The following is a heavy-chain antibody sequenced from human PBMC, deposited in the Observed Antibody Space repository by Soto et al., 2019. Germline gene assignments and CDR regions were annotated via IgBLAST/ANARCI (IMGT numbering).Heavy chain of an antibody. V-gene: IGHV3-64*02. CDR3: ARGPSTVATWLDY. CDR2: ISDNGGTT. J-gene: IGHJ4*02. D-gene: IGHD4-17*01. Sequence: EVQLVESGEGLVQPGGSLRLSCSASGFTFSNYAVHWVRQAPGMGLEYVSAISDNGGTTYYADSVKGRFTISRDNSKNTLYIQMGSLRAEDLAVYYCARGPSTVATWLDYWGQGTLVTVSS. CDR1: GFTFSNYA.